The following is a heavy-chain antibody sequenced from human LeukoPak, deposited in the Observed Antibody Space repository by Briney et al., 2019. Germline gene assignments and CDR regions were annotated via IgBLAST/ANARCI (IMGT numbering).Heavy chain of an antibody. CDR3: ATDRFGGSSDY. D-gene: IGHD3-16*01. V-gene: IGHV1-69*04. CDR1: GGTFSSYA. Sequence: GASVKVSCKASGGTFSSYAISWVRQAPGQGLEWMGRIIPILGIANYAQKFQGRVTMTEDTSTDTAYMELSSLRSEDTAVYYCATDRFGGSSDYWGQGTLVTVSS. J-gene: IGHJ4*02. CDR2: IIPILGIA.